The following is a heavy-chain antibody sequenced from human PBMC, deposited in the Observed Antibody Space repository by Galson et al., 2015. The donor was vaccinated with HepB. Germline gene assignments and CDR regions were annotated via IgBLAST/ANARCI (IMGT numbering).Heavy chain of an antibody. CDR3: ARAADIAAAGTPLVVYYYGMDV. CDR1: GYTFTGYY. J-gene: IGHJ6*02. D-gene: IGHD6-13*01. Sequence: SVKVSCKASGYTFTGYYMHWVRQAPGQGLEWMGWINPNSGGTNYAQKFQGWVTMTRDTSISTAYMELSRLRSDDTAVYYCARAADIAAAGTPLVVYYYGMDVWGQGTTVTVSS. V-gene: IGHV1-2*04. CDR2: INPNSGGT.